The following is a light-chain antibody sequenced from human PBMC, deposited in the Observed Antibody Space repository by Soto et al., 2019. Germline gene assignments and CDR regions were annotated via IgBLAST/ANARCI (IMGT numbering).Light chain of an antibody. J-gene: IGKJ4*01. CDR2: DAS. Sequence: EIVLTQSPATLSLSPGERATLSCRASQSVSSHLAWYQQKSGQAPRLLIYDASNRANGIPARFSGSGSGTDFTLTISSLEPEDFAVYYCQQRSIWPPLTFGGGTKVDNK. CDR1: QSVSSH. V-gene: IGKV3-11*01. CDR3: QQRSIWPPLT.